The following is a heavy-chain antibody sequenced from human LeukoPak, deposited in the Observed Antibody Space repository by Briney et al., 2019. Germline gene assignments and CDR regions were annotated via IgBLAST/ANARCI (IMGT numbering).Heavy chain of an antibody. D-gene: IGHD2-2*01. CDR1: VGTFSSYA. CDR3: ARENRPRGTVAVPAAWGT. J-gene: IGHJ5*02. Sequence: SVKDSCMASVGTFSSYAISGVRPAPRQGLEWMGGIIPIFGTANYAQKFQGRVTITTDESTSTAYMELRSLRSKDTAVYYCARENRPRGTVAVPAAWGTWGQGTLVTVSS. V-gene: IGHV1-69*05. CDR2: IIPIFGTA.